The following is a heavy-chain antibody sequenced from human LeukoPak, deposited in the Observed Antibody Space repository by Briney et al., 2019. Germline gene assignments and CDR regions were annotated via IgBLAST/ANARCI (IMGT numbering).Heavy chain of an antibody. CDR3: ARHYGP. D-gene: IGHD3-16*01. CDR1: GDSMNSGGYS. J-gene: IGHJ5*02. V-gene: IGHV4-30-2*01. Sequence: SETLSLTCGVSGDSMNSGGYSWTWIRQPPGKSLEWIGYIFYNGTTYYNPSLKSRVTISVDWSKNQFSLKVSSVTAADTAVYYCARHYGPWGQGTLVTVSS. CDR2: IFYNGTT.